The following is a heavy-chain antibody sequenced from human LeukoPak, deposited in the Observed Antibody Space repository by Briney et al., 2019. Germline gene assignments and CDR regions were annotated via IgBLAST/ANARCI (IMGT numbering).Heavy chain of an antibody. J-gene: IGHJ6*04. CDR1: GFTFSSDG. D-gene: IGHD2-2*01. CDR3: ARVHCSSTSCPYPYYYYGMDV. Sequence: GGALRLSCAASGFTFSSDGMHWVRQAPGKGVEWGAVICYEGSKKYYADSVRGGVTISRDNSNNTLYLKMNSLRAEDTAVYYCARVHCSSTSCPYPYYYYGMDVWGNGTTVTVSS. V-gene: IGHV3-33*01. CDR2: ICYEGSKK.